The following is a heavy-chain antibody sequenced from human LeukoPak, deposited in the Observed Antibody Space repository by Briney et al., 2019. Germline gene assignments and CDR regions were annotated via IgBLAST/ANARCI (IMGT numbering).Heavy chain of an antibody. J-gene: IGHJ4*02. CDR2: INHSGST. D-gene: IGHD2-21*02. V-gene: IGHV4-34*01. Sequence: KTSETLSLTCAVYGGSFSGYYWSWIRQPPGKGLEWIGEINHSGSTNYNPSLKSRVTISVDTSKNQFSLKLSSVTAADTAVYYCARGRAGHIVVVTAICYFDYWGQGTLVTVSS. CDR3: ARGRAGHIVVVTAICYFDY. CDR1: GGSFSGYY.